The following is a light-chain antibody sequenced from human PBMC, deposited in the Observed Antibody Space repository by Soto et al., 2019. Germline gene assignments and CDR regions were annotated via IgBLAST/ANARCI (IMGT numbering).Light chain of an antibody. Sequence: DIQMTQSPSSLSASVGDRVTITCRASQRISSYLNWYQQKPGKAPKLLIFGASSLQSGVPSGFSGSGSGTDFTLTINSLQPEDVATYYCQQSYSTPYTFGQGTKLEIK. J-gene: IGKJ2*01. CDR2: GAS. CDR1: QRISSY. CDR3: QQSYSTPYT. V-gene: IGKV1-39*01.